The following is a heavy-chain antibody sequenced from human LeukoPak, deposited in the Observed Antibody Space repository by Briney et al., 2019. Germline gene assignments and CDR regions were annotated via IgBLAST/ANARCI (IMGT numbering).Heavy chain of an antibody. CDR2: ISAYNGNT. Sequence: PEASVKVSCKTSGYTFTSYGISWVRQAPGQGLEWMGWISAYNGNTNYAQKLQGRVTMTTDTSTSTAYMELRSLRSDDTAVYYCARWQIPTYYDFWGNYYMDVWGKGTTVTVSS. CDR1: GYTFTSYG. J-gene: IGHJ6*03. D-gene: IGHD3-3*01. CDR3: ARWQIPTYYDFWGNYYMDV. V-gene: IGHV1-18*01.